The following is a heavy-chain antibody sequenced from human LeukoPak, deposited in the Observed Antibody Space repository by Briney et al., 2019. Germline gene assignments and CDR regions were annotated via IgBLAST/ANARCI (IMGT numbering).Heavy chain of an antibody. J-gene: IGHJ4*02. CDR3: ARESPVRMFDY. CDR1: GGSISSGSYY. Sequence: ASETLSLTCTVSGGSISSGSYYWSWIRQPAGKGLEWIGRIYTSGSTNYNPSLKSRVTISVDTSKNQFSLKLSSVTAADTAVYYCARESPVRMFDYWGQGTLVTVSS. CDR2: IYTSGST. D-gene: IGHD2-15*01. V-gene: IGHV4-61*02.